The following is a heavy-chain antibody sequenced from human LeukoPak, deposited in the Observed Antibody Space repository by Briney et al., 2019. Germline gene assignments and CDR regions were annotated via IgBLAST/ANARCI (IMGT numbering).Heavy chain of an antibody. CDR1: GFTFDDYG. CDR3: ARAPYYYDSSGYSPSDY. CDR2: INWNGGST. Sequence: GGSLRLSCAASGFTFDDYGMSWVRQAPGKGLEWVSGINWNGGSTGYADSVKGRFTISRDNAKNSLYLQMNSLRAEDTALYYCARAPYYYDSSGYSPSDYWGQGTLVTVPS. V-gene: IGHV3-20*04. J-gene: IGHJ4*02. D-gene: IGHD3-22*01.